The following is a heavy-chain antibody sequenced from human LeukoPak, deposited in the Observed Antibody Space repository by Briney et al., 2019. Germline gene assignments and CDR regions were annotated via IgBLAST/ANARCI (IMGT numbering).Heavy chain of an antibody. Sequence: SETLSLTCTVSGISISSSNSYWGWIRQPPGKGLEWIGSIYYSGNTYYNASLKSQVSISIDTSKNQFSLRLTSVTAADTAVYYCARQTGSGLFILPGGQGTLVTVSS. CDR1: GISISSSNSY. J-gene: IGHJ4*02. CDR3: ARQTGSGLFILP. CDR2: IYYSGNT. D-gene: IGHD3/OR15-3a*01. V-gene: IGHV4-39*01.